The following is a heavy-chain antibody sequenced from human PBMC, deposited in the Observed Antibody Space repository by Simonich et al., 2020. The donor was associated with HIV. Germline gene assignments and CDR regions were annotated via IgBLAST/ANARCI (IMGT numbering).Heavy chain of an antibody. Sequence: QVQLQQWGAGLLKPSETLSLICAVYGESLSGDYWSWIRKPPGKGLEWIGEINHSGRTNYTPSLKSRVTISVDTSKNQFSLKLSSVTAADTAVYYCASCGGDCYHFYYWGQGTLVTVSS. D-gene: IGHD2-21*02. CDR2: INHSGRT. V-gene: IGHV4-34*01. J-gene: IGHJ4*02. CDR3: ASCGGDCYHFYY. CDR1: GESLSGDY.